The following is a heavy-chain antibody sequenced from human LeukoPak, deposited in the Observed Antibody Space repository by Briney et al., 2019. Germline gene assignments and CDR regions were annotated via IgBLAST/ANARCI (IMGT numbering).Heavy chain of an antibody. V-gene: IGHV3-11*04. CDR3: AREGGYSYGYAGGLDY. D-gene: IGHD5-18*01. Sequence: GGSQRLFCGASGFTFSDLYMSWICQAPGKGLEWVSYISSSGSNIYYGDSVKGGFTISRDNAKNPLYLQMNSLRAEDTAVYYCAREGGYSYGYAGGLDYWGQGTLVTVSS. CDR1: GFTFSDLY. CDR2: ISSSGSNI. J-gene: IGHJ4*02.